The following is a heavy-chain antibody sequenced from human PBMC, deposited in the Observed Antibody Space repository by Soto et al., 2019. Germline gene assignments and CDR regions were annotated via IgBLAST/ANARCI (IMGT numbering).Heavy chain of an antibody. Sequence: PSETLSLTCAVSGGSISSGGYSWSWIRQPPGKGLEWIGYIYHSGSTYYNPSLKSRVTISVDRSKNQFSLKLSSVTAADTAVYYCARSFFDWLLSGVEGMDVWGQGTTVTVSS. CDR3: ARSFFDWLLSGVEGMDV. J-gene: IGHJ6*02. CDR2: IYHSGST. CDR1: GGSISSGGYS. D-gene: IGHD3-9*01. V-gene: IGHV4-30-2*01.